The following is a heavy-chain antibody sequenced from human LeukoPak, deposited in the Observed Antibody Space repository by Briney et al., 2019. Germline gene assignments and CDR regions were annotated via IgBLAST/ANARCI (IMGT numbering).Heavy chain of an antibody. Sequence: GGSLRLSCAASGFTFDAYGMNWVRQAPGKGLEWVSGIKWNGGSTTYADSVKGRFTISRDNARNSLFLQLNSLRAEDTALYYCARGWYYGPYYFDYWGQGTLVTVSS. J-gene: IGHJ4*02. D-gene: IGHD3-10*01. CDR1: GFTFDAYG. V-gene: IGHV3-20*04. CDR3: ARGWYYGPYYFDY. CDR2: IKWNGGST.